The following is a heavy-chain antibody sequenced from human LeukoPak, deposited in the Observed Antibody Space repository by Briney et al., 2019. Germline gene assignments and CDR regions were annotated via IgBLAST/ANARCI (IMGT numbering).Heavy chain of an antibody. V-gene: IGHV3-7*01. D-gene: IGHD3-22*01. CDR3: ARDNYDSSTPYYFDY. Sequence: GGPLRLSCAVSGIILSSYWMSWVRQAPGKGLEWVANIKQDGSEKWYVDSVKGRFTISRDNAKNSLYLQMNSLRAEDTAVYYCARDNYDSSTPYYFDYWGQGTLVTVSS. CDR2: IKQDGSEK. J-gene: IGHJ4*02. CDR1: GIILSSYW.